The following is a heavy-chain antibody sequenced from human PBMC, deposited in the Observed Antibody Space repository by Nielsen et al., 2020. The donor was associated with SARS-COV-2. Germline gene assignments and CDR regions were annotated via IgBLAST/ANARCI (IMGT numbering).Heavy chain of an antibody. V-gene: IGHV3-23*01. Sequence: GESLKISCAASGFTFSSYAMSWVRQAPGKGLEWVSAISGSGGSTYYADSVKGRFTISRDNSKNTLYLQMNSLRAEDTAVYYCAKNDYYDSSGYTGDYFDYWGQGTLVTVSS. CDR1: GFTFSSYA. CDR2: ISGSGGST. J-gene: IGHJ4*02. CDR3: AKNDYYDSSGYTGDYFDY. D-gene: IGHD3-22*01.